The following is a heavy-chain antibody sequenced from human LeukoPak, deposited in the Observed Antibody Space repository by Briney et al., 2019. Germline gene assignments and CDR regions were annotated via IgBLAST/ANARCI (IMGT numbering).Heavy chain of an antibody. CDR1: GGSFSGYY. V-gene: IGHV4-34*01. Sequence: SETLSLTCAVYGGSFSGYYWSWIRQPPGKGLEWIGEINHSGSTNYNPSLKSRVTISVDTSKNQFSLKLSFVTAADTAVYYCARRIRGHDYWGQGTLVTVSS. J-gene: IGHJ4*02. CDR3: ARRIRGHDY. CDR2: INHSGST. D-gene: IGHD5-18*01.